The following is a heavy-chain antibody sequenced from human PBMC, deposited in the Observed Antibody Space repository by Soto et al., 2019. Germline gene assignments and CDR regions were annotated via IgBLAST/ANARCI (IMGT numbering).Heavy chain of an antibody. Sequence: GRSLRLSCAASWFTFSNYGISWIRLSPGKGLEWVSVISGGGDTTYYTPSVKGRFTISRDDFRNTLYLQMNSLRTEDTAIFYCAKLRDFVVLPAGILDYWGPGTLVTVSS. CDR3: AKLRDFVVLPAGILDY. CDR1: WFTFSNYG. J-gene: IGHJ4*02. D-gene: IGHD2-8*01. V-gene: IGHV3-23*01. CDR2: ISGGGDTT.